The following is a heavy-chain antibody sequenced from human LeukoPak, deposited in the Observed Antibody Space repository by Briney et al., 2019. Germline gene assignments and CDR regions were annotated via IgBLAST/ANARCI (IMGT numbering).Heavy chain of an antibody. D-gene: IGHD3-3*01. CDR3: ARDSDFWSGYSKGDYYYMDV. Sequence: GGSLRLSCAASGFIFSTSDMHWVRQAPGKGLEWVSFIQYDGSHENYSDSVKGRFTISRDNSRNTLYLQMNSLRAEDTAVYYCARDSDFWSGYSKGDYYYMDVWGKGTTVTVSS. J-gene: IGHJ6*03. CDR2: IQYDGSHE. V-gene: IGHV3-30*02. CDR1: GFIFSTSD.